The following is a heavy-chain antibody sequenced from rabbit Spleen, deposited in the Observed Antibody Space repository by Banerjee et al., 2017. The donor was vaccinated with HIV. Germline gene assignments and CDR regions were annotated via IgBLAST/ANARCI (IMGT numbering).Heavy chain of an antibody. Sequence: QEHLKESGGGLVQPGGSLKLSCTASGFSFSSSDYICWVRQAPGKGLEWISCIAGSSSGFTYSATWAKGRFTISKTSSTTVTLQMTSLTAADTATYFCARGAWSTDCMNLWGSGTLVTVS. CDR3: ARGAWSTDCMNL. CDR2: IAGSSSGFT. J-gene: IGHJ4*01. CDR1: GFSFSSSDY. V-gene: IGHV1S45*01. D-gene: IGHD7-1*01.